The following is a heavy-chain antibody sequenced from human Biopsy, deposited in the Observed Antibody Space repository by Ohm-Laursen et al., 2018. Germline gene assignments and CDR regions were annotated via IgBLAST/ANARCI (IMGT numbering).Heavy chain of an antibody. CDR2: IYHSGST. CDR3: ARDRGYYSDRTVPGYFDL. V-gene: IGHV4-38-2*02. J-gene: IGHJ2*01. D-gene: IGHD3-22*01. Sequence: SDTLSLTCAVSGYSIKSGYYWGWIRQPPGKGLEWIGNIYHSGSTYYNPSLKSRVTISVDTSKNHFSLRLRSVTPADTAIYYCARDRGYYSDRTVPGYFDLWGRGTLVTVSS. CDR1: GYSIKSGYY.